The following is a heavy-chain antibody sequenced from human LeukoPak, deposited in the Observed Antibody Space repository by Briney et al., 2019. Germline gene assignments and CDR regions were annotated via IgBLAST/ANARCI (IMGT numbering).Heavy chain of an antibody. Sequence: GGSLRLSCAASGFTFSDDYMSWIRQAPGKGPEWVSYISSDGSTIFYADPVKGRFTISRDNAKSSLFLQMNSLRAEDTAVYYCARERTTVRYWGQGTLVTVSS. CDR1: GFTFSDDY. D-gene: IGHD4-17*01. J-gene: IGHJ4*02. CDR2: ISSDGSTI. V-gene: IGHV3-11*01. CDR3: ARERTTVRY.